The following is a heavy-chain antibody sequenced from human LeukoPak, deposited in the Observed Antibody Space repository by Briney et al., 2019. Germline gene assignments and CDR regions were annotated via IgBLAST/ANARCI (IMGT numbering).Heavy chain of an antibody. J-gene: IGHJ4*02. CDR2: IKQDGRDT. V-gene: IGHV3-7*03. CDR3: ATSEGY. Sequence: PGGSLRLSCAASGFTLNTHWMSWVRQAPGKGLEWVANIKQDGRDTYYVDSVKGRFTISRDNAKNSLNLQMNSLRAEDTAMYYCATSEGYWGQGTLVTVPS. CDR1: GFTLNTHW.